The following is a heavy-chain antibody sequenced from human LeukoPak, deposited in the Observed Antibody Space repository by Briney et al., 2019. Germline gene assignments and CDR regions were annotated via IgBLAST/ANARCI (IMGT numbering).Heavy chain of an antibody. J-gene: IGHJ3*02. CDR1: GFTFSSYG. V-gene: IGHV3-30*18. D-gene: IGHD3-16*01. CDR2: IANDGRNR. CDR3: AKEFRTGGDDAFDI. Sequence: GKSLRLSCAPSGFTFSSYGMHWVRQAPGKGLEWVAVIANDGRNRYYVDSVKGRFTISRDNSKNTLYLQMNSLGAEDTVVYYCAKEFRTGGDDAFDIWGQGTMVTVSS.